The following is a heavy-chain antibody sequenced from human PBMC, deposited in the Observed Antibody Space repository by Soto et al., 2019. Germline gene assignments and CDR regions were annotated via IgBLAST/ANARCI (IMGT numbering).Heavy chain of an antibody. J-gene: IGHJ4*02. V-gene: IGHV3-7*01. CDR1: GFTFSNYG. CDR2: MNQDGSER. D-gene: IGHD1-7*01. CDR3: TRDRSGTMLF. Sequence: EVQLVESGGGLVQPGGSLRLSCTASGFTFSNYGMSWVRQAPGEGLEWVANMNQDGSERYYVDSVKGRFTISRDNAKNSLYLQVSSLRAEDTAIYYCTRDRSGTMLFWGQGTLVTVSS.